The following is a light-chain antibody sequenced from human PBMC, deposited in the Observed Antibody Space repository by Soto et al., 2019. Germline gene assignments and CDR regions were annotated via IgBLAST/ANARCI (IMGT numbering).Light chain of an antibody. V-gene: IGKV1-5*03. CDR1: QSIGNW. CDR3: KRYNSYSEA. J-gene: IGKJ1*01. CDR2: KAS. Sequence: IQVTPTPSILSASVGDRVILTCRASQSIGNWLAWYQQKPGKAPKLLIYKASTLKSGVPSRFSGSGSGTEFNLTFSSLQTDDFATYYRKRYNSYSEAFGQGTKVDIK.